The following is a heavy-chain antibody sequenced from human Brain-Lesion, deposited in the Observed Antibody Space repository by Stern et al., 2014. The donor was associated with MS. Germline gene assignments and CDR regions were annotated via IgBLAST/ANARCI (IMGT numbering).Heavy chain of an antibody. Sequence: EVQLVASGGGLVQPGGSLRLSCAASGFTFSHYWMHWVRQAPGKGLVWVSRVNNDGRRTSYADSVKGRFTMSRDNAKNTLYLQMNSLRVEDTAIYYCARGERWFDSWGQGTLVTVSS. D-gene: IGHD3-10*01. V-gene: IGHV3-74*02. CDR3: ARGERWFDS. CDR1: GFTFSHYW. J-gene: IGHJ5*01. CDR2: VNNDGRRT.